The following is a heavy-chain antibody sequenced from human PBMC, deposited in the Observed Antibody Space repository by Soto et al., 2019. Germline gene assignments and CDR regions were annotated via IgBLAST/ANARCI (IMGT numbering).Heavy chain of an antibody. J-gene: IGHJ4*02. D-gene: IGHD6-13*01. Sequence: PSETLSLTCTVSGGSISSSSYYWGWIRQPPGKGLEWIGSIYYSGSTYYNPSLKSRVTISVDTSKNQFSLKLSSVTAADTAVYYCARHRADDSSSWTIDYWGQGTLVTVSS. CDR2: IYYSGST. V-gene: IGHV4-39*01. CDR1: GGSISSSSYY. CDR3: ARHRADDSSSWTIDY.